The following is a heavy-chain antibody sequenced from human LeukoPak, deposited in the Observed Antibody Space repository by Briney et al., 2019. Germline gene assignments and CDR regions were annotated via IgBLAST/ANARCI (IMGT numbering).Heavy chain of an antibody. Sequence: GGSLRLFCAASGFTFRSYWMSWVRQAPGEGLEWVAKINQDGTEKAYVDSVRGRFTISRDNAKNSLFLQMNSLRAEDTAVYYCARGPLIAAAGTWWGPGTLVTVSS. CDR2: INQDGTEK. CDR1: GFTFRSYW. CDR3: ARGPLIAAAGTW. J-gene: IGHJ4*02. D-gene: IGHD6-13*01. V-gene: IGHV3-7*03.